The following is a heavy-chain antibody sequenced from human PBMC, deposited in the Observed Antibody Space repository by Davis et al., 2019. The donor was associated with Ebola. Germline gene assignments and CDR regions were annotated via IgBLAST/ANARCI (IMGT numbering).Heavy chain of an antibody. CDR3: ARHVFDFDMAFDY. J-gene: IGHJ4*02. V-gene: IGHV1-2*04. D-gene: IGHD2-21*01. CDR2: INPNSGGT. CDR1: GYTFTSYD. Sequence: AASVKVSCKASGYTFTSYDINWVRQATGQGLEWMGWINPNSGGTNYAQKFQGWVTMTRDTSISTAYMELSRLRSDDTAVYYCARHVFDFDMAFDYWGQGTLVTVSS.